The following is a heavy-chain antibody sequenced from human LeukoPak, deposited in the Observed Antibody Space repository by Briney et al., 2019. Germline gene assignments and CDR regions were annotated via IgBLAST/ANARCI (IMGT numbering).Heavy chain of an antibody. CDR1: GGSISSGGYY. J-gene: IGHJ3*02. V-gene: IGHV4-31*03. D-gene: IGHD6-19*01. CDR3: ARVGSDGDAFDI. Sequence: PSETLSLTCTVSGGSISSGGYYWSWIRQHPGKGLEWIGNIYYSGSTYYNPSLKSRVTISVDTSKNQFSLKLSSVTAADTAVYYCARVGSDGDAFDIWGQGTMVTVSS. CDR2: IYYSGST.